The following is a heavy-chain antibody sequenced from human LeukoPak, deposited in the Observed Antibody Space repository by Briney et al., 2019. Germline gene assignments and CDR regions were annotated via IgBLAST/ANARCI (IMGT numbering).Heavy chain of an antibody. CDR2: INPADSDT. D-gene: IGHD5-18*01. V-gene: IGHV5-51*01. J-gene: IGHJ4*02. Sequence: GEPLKISCKGSGYSFTSYSIGWVRQMPGKGLEWMAIINPADSDTRYSPSLQGQVTISADRSISTAYLQWSSLKASDTAMYYCARAPSDTSMVDYWGQGTLVTVSS. CDR1: GYSFTSYS. CDR3: ARAPSDTSMVDY.